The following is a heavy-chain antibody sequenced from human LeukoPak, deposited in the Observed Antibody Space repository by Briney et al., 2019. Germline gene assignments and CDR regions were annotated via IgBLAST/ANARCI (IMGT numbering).Heavy chain of an antibody. CDR3: ARDAQDYYDSSGYYPFDY. J-gene: IGHJ4*02. CDR1: GGSISISNYY. CDR2: FYYSGST. Sequence: SETLSLTCTVSGGSISISNYYWGWLRQPPGKGLEWIGNFYYSGSTYYNPSLKSRVTISVDTSKNQFSLKLSSVTAADTAVYYCARDAQDYYDSSGYYPFDYWGQGTLVTVSS. V-gene: IGHV4-39*02. D-gene: IGHD3-22*01.